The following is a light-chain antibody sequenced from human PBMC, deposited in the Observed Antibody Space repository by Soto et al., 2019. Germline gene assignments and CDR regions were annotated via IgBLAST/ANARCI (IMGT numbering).Light chain of an antibody. CDR1: QSGSSNY. V-gene: IGKV3-20*01. Sequence: IVWTQSPGTLSLSPGERATLSCRASQSGSSNYLAWYQQKPGEAPRLLIYGAYSRATGIPDSFSGSGSVTDFTLTISRLEPEDFAVYYCQQYGSSPWTFGQGTKVDIK. CDR2: GAY. CDR3: QQYGSSPWT. J-gene: IGKJ1*01.